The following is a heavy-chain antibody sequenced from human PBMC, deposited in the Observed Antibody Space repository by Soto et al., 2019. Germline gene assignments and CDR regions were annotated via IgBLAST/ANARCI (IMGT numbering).Heavy chain of an antibody. Sequence: EVQLLESGGGLVQPGGSLRLSCAASGFTFSSYAMSCVRQAPGKGLEWVSGTGGSGDSTYYAVSVKGRFTISRDNSKDTLYHQMNSLRAEDTAVYYCAKDFTGSLAFDPWGQGDLVSVSS. CDR2: TGGSGDST. D-gene: IGHD3-10*01. J-gene: IGHJ5*02. CDR3: AKDFTGSLAFDP. CDR1: GFTFSSYA. V-gene: IGHV3-23*01.